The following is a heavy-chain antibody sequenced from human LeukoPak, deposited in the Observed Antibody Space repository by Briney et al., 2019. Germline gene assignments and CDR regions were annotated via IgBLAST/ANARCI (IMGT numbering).Heavy chain of an antibody. Sequence: ASVKVSCKASGYTFTSYAMNWVRQAPGQGLEWMXXXXXXTGNPTYAQGFXXRFVFSLDTSVSTAYLQISSLKAEDTAVYYCARTDIVLMVYAISAEYFQHWGQGTLVTVSS. J-gene: IGHJ1*01. CDR3: ARTDIVLMVYAISAEYFQH. CDR2: XXXXTGNP. CDR1: GYTFTSYA. D-gene: IGHD2-8*01. V-gene: IGHV7-4-1*02.